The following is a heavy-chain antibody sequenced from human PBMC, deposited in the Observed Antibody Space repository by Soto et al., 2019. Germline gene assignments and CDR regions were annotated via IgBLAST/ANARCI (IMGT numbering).Heavy chain of an antibody. J-gene: IGHJ6*02. V-gene: IGHV3-33*01. D-gene: IGHD6-13*01. CDR1: GFTFSSYG. CDR3: ARVSSIAAAGRPKGVGDYYYYGMDV. Sequence: QVQLVESGGGVVQPGRSLRLSCAASGFTFSSYGMHWVRQAPGKGLEWVAVIWYDGSNKYYADSVKGRFTISRDNSKNTLYLQMNSLRAEDTAVYYCARVSSIAAAGRPKGVGDYYYYGMDVWGQGTTVTVSS. CDR2: IWYDGSNK.